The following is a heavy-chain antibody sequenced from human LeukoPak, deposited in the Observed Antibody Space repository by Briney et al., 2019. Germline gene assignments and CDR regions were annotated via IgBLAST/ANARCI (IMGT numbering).Heavy chain of an antibody. CDR1: GFSFSDYY. D-gene: IGHD3-16*01. J-gene: IGHJ6*03. CDR2: ISSSGNDV. CDR3: ARKGGVRETCGYYYSFYVDV. Sequence: GGSLRLSCAASGFSFSDYYMSWIRQVPGKGLEWISYISSSGNDVFYADSLKGRITISRDNAKNSLYLQMNSLGAEDTALYYCARKGGVRETCGYYYSFYVDVWGRGTTVTVSS. V-gene: IGHV3-11*01.